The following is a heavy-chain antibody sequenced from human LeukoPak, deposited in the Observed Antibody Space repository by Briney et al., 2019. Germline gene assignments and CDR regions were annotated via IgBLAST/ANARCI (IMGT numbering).Heavy chain of an antibody. V-gene: IGHV1-46*01. J-gene: IGHJ4*02. CDR2: IDPSGGST. D-gene: IGHD3-9*01. CDR3: ARERRYFDWLSLAHYDY. Sequence: ASVKVSCKASGYTFTSYYMHWVRQAPGQGLEWMGIIDPSGGSTSYAQKFQGRVTMTRDTSTSTVYMELSSLRSEDTAVYYCARERRYFDWLSLAHYDYWGQGTLVTVSS. CDR1: GYTFTSYY.